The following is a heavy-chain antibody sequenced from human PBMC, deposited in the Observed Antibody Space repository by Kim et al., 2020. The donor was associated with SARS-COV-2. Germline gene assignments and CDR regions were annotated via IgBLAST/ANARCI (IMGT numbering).Heavy chain of an antibody. CDR2: FDPEDGET. CDR3: ATKSSRLVPCCAFDI. Sequence: ASVKVSCKVSGYTLTELSMHWVRQAPGKGLEWMGGFDPEDGETIYAQKFQGRVTITEDTYPDTAYMGLSSLTSEDTAVYYCATKSSRLVPCCAFDIWGQGTMVTVSS. CDR1: GYTLTELS. D-gene: IGHD6-19*01. V-gene: IGHV1-24*01. J-gene: IGHJ3*02.